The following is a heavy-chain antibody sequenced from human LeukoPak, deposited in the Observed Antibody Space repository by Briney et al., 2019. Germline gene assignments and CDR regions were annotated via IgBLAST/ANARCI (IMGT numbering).Heavy chain of an antibody. Sequence: SETLSLTCAVYGGSFSGYYWSWIRQPPGKGLEWIGYIYYSGSTNYNPSLKSRVTISVDTSKNQFSLKLSSVTAADTAVYYCARAHDRTVTTNFDYWGQGTLVTVSS. J-gene: IGHJ4*02. CDR1: GGSFSGYY. CDR2: IYYSGST. D-gene: IGHD4-17*01. V-gene: IGHV4-59*01. CDR3: ARAHDRTVTTNFDY.